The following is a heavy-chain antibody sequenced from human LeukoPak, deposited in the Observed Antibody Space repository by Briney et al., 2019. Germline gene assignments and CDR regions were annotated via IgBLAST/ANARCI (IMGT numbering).Heavy chain of an antibody. V-gene: IGHV3-21*01. CDR2: ISSSSSYI. CDR3: ARGANRLSGAFDI. J-gene: IGHJ3*02. CDR1: GFTFSNHW. D-gene: IGHD1-14*01. Sequence: GGSLRLSCVVAGFTFSNHWMSWVRQAPGKGLEWVSSISSSSSYIYYADSVKGRFTISRDNAKNSLYLQMNSLRAEDTAVYYCARGANRLSGAFDIWGQGTMVTVSS.